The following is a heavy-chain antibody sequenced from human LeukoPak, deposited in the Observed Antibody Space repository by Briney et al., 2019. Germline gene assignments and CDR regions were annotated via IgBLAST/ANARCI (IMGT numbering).Heavy chain of an antibody. J-gene: IGHJ3*01. CDR3: ALGSLVASTTKLASAV. CDR1: GYTFNDYY. Sequence: ASVKVSFKSSGYTFNDYYIQWVRQAPGQGLESLGWINPNSAATYYAQKFQGRVTLTRDTSTSTAYMELSSLTSDDTAVYYCALGSLVASTTKLASAVWGQGTIVTVSS. V-gene: IGHV1-2*02. D-gene: IGHD5-12*01. CDR2: INPNSAAT.